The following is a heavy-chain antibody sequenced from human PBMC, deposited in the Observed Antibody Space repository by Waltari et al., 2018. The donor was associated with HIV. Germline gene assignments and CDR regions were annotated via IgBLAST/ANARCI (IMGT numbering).Heavy chain of an antibody. CDR1: GTTFSGYY. D-gene: IGHD3-10*01. J-gene: IGHJ5*02. CDR2: VSHSGAT. Sequence: QVQLQQWGTGLLKPSETLSLKCAIYGTTFSGYYGSWIRQSPAMGLEWLGEVSHSGATNYNPSFEGRVSISADMSKNQLSLNLTSLTAADTGVYFCARGSQHHDHWGQGTPVTVSS. V-gene: IGHV4-34*08. CDR3: ARGSQHHDH.